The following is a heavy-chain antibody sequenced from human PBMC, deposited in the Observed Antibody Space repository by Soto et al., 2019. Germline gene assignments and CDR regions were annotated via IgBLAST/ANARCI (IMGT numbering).Heavy chain of an antibody. V-gene: IGHV4-4*02. D-gene: IGHD2-2*01. CDR1: GGSISSSNW. Sequence: LSLTCAVSGGSISSSNWWSWVRQPPGKGLEWIGEIYHSGSTNYNPSLKSRVTISVDKSKNQFSLKLSSVTAADTAVYYCARVADKYCSSTSCTRTYYGMDVWGQGTTVTVSS. CDR2: IYHSGST. CDR3: ARVADKYCSSTSCTRTYYGMDV. J-gene: IGHJ6*02.